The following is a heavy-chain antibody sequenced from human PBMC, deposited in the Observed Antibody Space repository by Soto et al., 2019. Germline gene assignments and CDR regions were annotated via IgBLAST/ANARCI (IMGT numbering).Heavy chain of an antibody. Sequence: QVQLQESGPGLVKPSETLSLTCTVSGGSISSYYWSWIRQPPGKGLEWIGYIYYSGSTNYNPSLKSRVTIAVDTSKNQFSLKLSSVTAADTAVYYCARAPGRWPTGYYGMDVWGQGTTVTVSS. D-gene: IGHD4-17*01. CDR2: IYYSGST. CDR1: GGSISSYY. J-gene: IGHJ6*02. V-gene: IGHV4-59*01. CDR3: ARAPGRWPTGYYGMDV.